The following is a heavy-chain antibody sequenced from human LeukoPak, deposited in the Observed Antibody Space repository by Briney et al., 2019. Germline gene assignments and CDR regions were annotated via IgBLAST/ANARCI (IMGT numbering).Heavy chain of an antibody. J-gene: IGHJ4*02. V-gene: IGHV1-8*01. Sequence: GASVKVSCKASGYTFTNYDINWVRQATGQGLEWMGWMNPNSDNIGYAQKFQGRVTMTRDTSISTAYMELSSLRSEVTAVYYCARGNYDGYYFDSWGQGTLVTVFS. D-gene: IGHD4-23*01. CDR3: ARGNYDGYYFDS. CDR1: GYTFTNYD. CDR2: MNPNSDNI.